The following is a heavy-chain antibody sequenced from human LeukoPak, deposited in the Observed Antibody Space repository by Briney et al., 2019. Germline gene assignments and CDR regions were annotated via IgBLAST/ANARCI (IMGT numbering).Heavy chain of an antibody. CDR1: GFTFSDYH. D-gene: IGHD6-6*01. CDR3: ARDRRARYY. J-gene: IGHJ4*02. CDR2: ISSSGTTI. V-gene: IGHV3-11*04. Sequence: GGSLRLSCAVSGFTFSDYHMSWLRQAPGKGLEWVSYISSSGTTIYYADSVRGRFTISRDNARNSLYLQMDSLRAEDTAVYYCARDRRARYYWGQGTLVTVSS.